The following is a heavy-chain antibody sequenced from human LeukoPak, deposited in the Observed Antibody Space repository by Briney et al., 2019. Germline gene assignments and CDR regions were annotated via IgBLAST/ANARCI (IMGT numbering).Heavy chain of an antibody. V-gene: IGHV3-21*01. J-gene: IGHJ3*02. CDR1: GFTFSSYA. D-gene: IGHD2-15*01. CDR3: ARGRALGYCSGGSCYDAFDI. Sequence: GGSLRLSCAASGFTFSSYAMSWVRQAPGKGLEWVSSISSSSSYIYYADSVKGRFTISRDNAKNSLYLQMNSLRAEDTAVYYCARGRALGYCSGGSCYDAFDIWGQGTMVTVSS. CDR2: ISSSSSYI.